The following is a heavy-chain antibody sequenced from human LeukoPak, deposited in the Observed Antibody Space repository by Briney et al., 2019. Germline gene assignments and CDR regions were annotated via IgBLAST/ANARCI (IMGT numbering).Heavy chain of an antibody. J-gene: IGHJ6*02. Sequence: ASVKVSCKASGYTFTGYYIHWVRQAPGQGLEWMGTINPSGGSTTYAQKFQGRVTMTRDTSTSTVYMELSSLRSDDTAVYYCARGLMSMVRDVWGQGTTVTVSS. V-gene: IGHV1-46*01. CDR2: INPSGGST. CDR1: GYTFTGYY. D-gene: IGHD3-10*01. CDR3: ARGLMSMVRDV.